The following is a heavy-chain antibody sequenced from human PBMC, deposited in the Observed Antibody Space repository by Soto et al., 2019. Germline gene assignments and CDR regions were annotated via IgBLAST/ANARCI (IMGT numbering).Heavy chain of an antibody. CDR1: GFICSSYD. J-gene: IGHJ3*02. CDR3: TKATATSGGAFEI. V-gene: IGHV3-23*01. CDR2: ILVGGSP. Sequence: GGSLRLSCAVSGFICSSYDMSWVRQAPGKGLEWVSTILVGGSPHYEDSVKGRFTISRDTSKNTVYLQMNSLTAGDTAVYYCTKATATSGGAFEIYGQGAMVTVSS. D-gene: IGHD1-1*01.